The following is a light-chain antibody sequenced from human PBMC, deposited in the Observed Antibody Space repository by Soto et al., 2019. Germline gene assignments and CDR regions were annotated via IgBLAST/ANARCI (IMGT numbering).Light chain of an antibody. V-gene: IGLV2-14*03. Sequence: QSALTQPASVSGSPGQSITISCTGTSSDVGGYKYVSWFQQYPGKVPKLIIYEVNDRPSGVSNRFSASKSGNTASLTISGLQAEDEADYYCSSYTITHIPVIFGGGTKLTVL. CDR3: SSYTITHIPVI. CDR2: EVN. CDR1: SSDVGGYKY. J-gene: IGLJ2*01.